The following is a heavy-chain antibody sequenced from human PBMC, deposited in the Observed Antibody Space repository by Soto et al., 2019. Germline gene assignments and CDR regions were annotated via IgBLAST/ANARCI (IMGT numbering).Heavy chain of an antibody. Sequence: QVQLVQSGGEVKKPGASVKVSCKTSGYTFTRYGISWMRQAPGQGLEWMGWISAYNGNTIFAQKFQGRVTMTTDTSTTTVYMEVRSLRSDDTGAYFCARDVRGGGKINWFDPWGQGTLVTVSS. V-gene: IGHV1-18*01. CDR1: GYTFTRYG. CDR3: ARDVRGGGKINWFDP. D-gene: IGHD2-15*01. J-gene: IGHJ5*02. CDR2: ISAYNGNT.